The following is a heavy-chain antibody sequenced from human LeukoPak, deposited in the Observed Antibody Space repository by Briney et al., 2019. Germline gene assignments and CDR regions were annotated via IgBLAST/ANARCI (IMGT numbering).Heavy chain of an antibody. CDR1: GFTFSSYA. D-gene: IGHD6-19*01. CDR2: ISGRGGST. J-gene: IGHJ4*02. CDR3: ANLYSSGGYMFDY. Sequence: GGSLRLSCAASGFTFSSYAMSWVRQAPGKGLEWLSGISGRGGSTYYADSVKGRFTISRDNSKNTLYLQMNSLRAEDTAVYYCANLYSSGGYMFDYWGQGTLVTVSS. V-gene: IGHV3-23*01.